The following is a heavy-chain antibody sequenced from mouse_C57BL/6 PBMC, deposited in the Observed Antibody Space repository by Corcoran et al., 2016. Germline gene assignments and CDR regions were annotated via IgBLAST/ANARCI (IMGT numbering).Heavy chain of an antibody. CDR3: ARNYGSSSDWFAY. CDR1: GYSFTSYY. V-gene: IGHV1-66*01. D-gene: IGHD1-1*01. J-gene: IGHJ3*01. Sequence: QVQLQQSGPELVKPGASVKISCKASGYSFTSYYIHWVKQRPGQGLEWIGWIYPGSGNTKYNEKFKGKATLTADTSSSTAYMQLSSLTSEDSAVYYCARNYGSSSDWFAYWGQGTLVTVSA. CDR2: IYPGSGNT.